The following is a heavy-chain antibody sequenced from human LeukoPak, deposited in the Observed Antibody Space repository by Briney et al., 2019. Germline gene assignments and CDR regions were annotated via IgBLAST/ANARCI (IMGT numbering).Heavy chain of an antibody. CDR3: VREPQAEYYFDY. CDR2: INSDGSTT. J-gene: IGHJ4*02. V-gene: IGHV3-74*01. CDR1: GFTFSSYS. D-gene: IGHD1-14*01. Sequence: GGSLRLSCAASGFTFSSYSMNWVRQAPGKGLVWVSRINSDGSTTSYADSVMGRFTISRDNAKNTLYLQLNSLRAEDTAVYYCVREPQAEYYFDYWGQGTLVTVSS.